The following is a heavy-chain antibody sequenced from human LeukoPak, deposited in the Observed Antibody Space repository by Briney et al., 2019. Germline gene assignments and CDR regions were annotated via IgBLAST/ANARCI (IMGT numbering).Heavy chain of an antibody. D-gene: IGHD6-13*01. Sequence: ASVKVSCKASGYTFTAYYMLWVRQAPGQGLEWMGWINPSSGDTKYAQKFQGRVTMTRDTSISTAYMELSRLRSDDTAVHYCARDPIVAAGYYYGMDVWGQGTTVTVSS. CDR2: INPSSGDT. V-gene: IGHV1-2*02. CDR3: ARDPIVAAGYYYGMDV. J-gene: IGHJ6*02. CDR1: GYTFTAYY.